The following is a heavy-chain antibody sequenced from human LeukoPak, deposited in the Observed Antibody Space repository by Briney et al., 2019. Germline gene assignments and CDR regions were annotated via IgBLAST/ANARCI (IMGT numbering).Heavy chain of an antibody. J-gene: IGHJ6*03. Sequence: SETLSLTCTVSGGSISSGGYYWSWIRQPAGKGLEWIGRIYTSGSTNYNPSLKSRVTISVDTSKNQFSLKLSSVTAADTAVYYCARGNSNSRDYYYYMDVWGKGTTVTVSS. D-gene: IGHD4-11*01. CDR3: ARGNSNSRDYYYYMDV. CDR1: GGSISSGGYY. CDR2: IYTSGST. V-gene: IGHV4-61*02.